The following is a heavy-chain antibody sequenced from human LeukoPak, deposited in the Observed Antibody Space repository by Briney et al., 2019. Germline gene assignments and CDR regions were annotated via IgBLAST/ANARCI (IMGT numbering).Heavy chain of an antibody. D-gene: IGHD4-17*01. V-gene: IGHV4-38-2*01. CDR2: IYHSGTT. CDR3: ARRADSRDYGAAFEW. Sequence: SETLSLTCGVSGYSISSGYFWGWIRQSPGKGLEWIGSIYHSGTTYFNPSLKSRVSISVDTSKNQFSLNVRFVTAADTSVYCCARRADSRDYGAAFEWWGPGTLFTVSS. CDR1: GYSISSGYF. J-gene: IGHJ4*02.